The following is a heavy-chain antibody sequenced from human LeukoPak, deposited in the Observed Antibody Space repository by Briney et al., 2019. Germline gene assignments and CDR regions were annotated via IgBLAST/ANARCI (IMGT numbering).Heavy chain of an antibody. CDR1: GFTFSSYA. CDR3: ARDPYYDSSGYYSNWFDP. V-gene: IGHV3-30-3*01. D-gene: IGHD3-22*01. CDR2: ISYDGSNK. Sequence: PGGSLRLSCAASGFTFSSYAMHWVRQAPGKGLEWVAVISYDGSNKYYADSVKSRFTISRDNSKNTLYLQMNSLRAEDTAVYYCARDPYYDSSGYYSNWFDPWGQGTLVTVSS. J-gene: IGHJ5*02.